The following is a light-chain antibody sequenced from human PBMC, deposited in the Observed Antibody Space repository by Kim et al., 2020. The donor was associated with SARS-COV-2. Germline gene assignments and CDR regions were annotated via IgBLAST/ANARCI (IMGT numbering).Light chain of an antibody. V-gene: IGKV3-20*01. Sequence: EIVLTQSPGTLSLSPGERATLSCRASQSVSSSYVAWYQQKPGQAPRLLIYGASSRATGIPDRFSGSGSGTDFTLTISRLEPEDFAVYYCQQYGSSPLYTFGQGTKLEI. CDR1: QSVSSSY. CDR3: QQYGSSPLYT. J-gene: IGKJ2*01. CDR2: GAS.